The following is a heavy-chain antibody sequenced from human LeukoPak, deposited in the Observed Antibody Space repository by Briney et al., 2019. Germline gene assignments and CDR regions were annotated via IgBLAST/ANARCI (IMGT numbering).Heavy chain of an antibody. Sequence: PSETLSLTCTVSGDSISNYYWGWIRQPPGKGLEWIGFIYYSGSTDYNPSLKGRVTMSVDTSKNQFSLRLSSVTAADTAVYYCARVEANSGRAFDIWGQGTMVTVSS. D-gene: IGHD5-12*01. CDR3: ARVEANSGRAFDI. CDR1: GDSISNYY. CDR2: IYYSGST. V-gene: IGHV4-59*12. J-gene: IGHJ3*02.